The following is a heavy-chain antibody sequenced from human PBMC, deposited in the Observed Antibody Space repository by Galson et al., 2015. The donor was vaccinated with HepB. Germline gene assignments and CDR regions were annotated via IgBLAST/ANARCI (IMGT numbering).Heavy chain of an antibody. CDR1: GFTFSSYS. CDR2: ISSSSSYI. J-gene: IGHJ6*02. V-gene: IGHV3-21*01. CDR3: ARVPSYYGMDV. Sequence: SLRLSCAASGFTFSSYSMNWVRQAPGKGLEWVSSISSSSSYIYYAGSVKGRFTISRDNAKNSLYLQMNSLRAEDTAVYYCARVPSYYGMDVWGQGTTVTVSS.